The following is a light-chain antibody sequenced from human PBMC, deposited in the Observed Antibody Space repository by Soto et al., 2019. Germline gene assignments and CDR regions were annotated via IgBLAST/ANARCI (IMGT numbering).Light chain of an antibody. CDR1: SSDVGDYNY. CDR2: EVS. J-gene: IGLJ1*01. CDR3: NSYSSSTSLPYV. V-gene: IGLV2-14*01. Sequence: QSALTQPASVSGSPGQSITISCTGTSSDVGDYNYVSWYQQHPGKAPKLMIFEVSSRPSGVSNRFSGSKSGNTASLTISALQAEDEADYFCNSYSSSTSLPYVFGTGTKVTVL.